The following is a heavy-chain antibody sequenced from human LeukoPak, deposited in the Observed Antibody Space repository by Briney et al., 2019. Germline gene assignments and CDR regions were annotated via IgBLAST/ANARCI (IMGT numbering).Heavy chain of an antibody. Sequence: ASVKVSCKASGYTFTSYYMHWVRQAPGQGLEWMGIINPSGGSTSYAQKFQGRVTMTRDTSTSTVYMELSSLRSEDTAVYYCARDRVYDFWSGYYTDVVSPYGMDVWGQGTTVTVSS. V-gene: IGHV1-46*01. CDR2: INPSGGST. J-gene: IGHJ6*02. CDR3: ARDRVYDFWSGYYTDVVSPYGMDV. CDR1: GYTFTSYY. D-gene: IGHD3-3*01.